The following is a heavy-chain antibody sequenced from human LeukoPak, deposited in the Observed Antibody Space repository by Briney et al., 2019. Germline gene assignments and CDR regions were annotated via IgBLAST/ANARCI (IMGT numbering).Heavy chain of an antibody. D-gene: IGHD6-13*01. CDR2: ISAYNGNT. CDR3: ARDSSLKIAAAGTFDY. J-gene: IGHJ4*02. Sequence: ASVKVSCKASGYTFTSYGISWVRQAPGQGLEWMGWISAYNGNTNYAQKLQGRVTMTTDTSTSTAYMELRSLRSDDTAVYYCARDSSLKIAAAGTFDYWGQGTLVTVSS. CDR1: GYTFTSYG. V-gene: IGHV1-18*01.